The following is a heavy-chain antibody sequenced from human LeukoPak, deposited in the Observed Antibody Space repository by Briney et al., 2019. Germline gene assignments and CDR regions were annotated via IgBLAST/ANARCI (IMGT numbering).Heavy chain of an antibody. D-gene: IGHD6-13*01. CDR3: ARGRKTGYIGIDY. V-gene: IGHV1-8*01. Sequence: WASVKVSCRASGYTLTSSDIHWVRQATGQGLEWMGWMNPNSGNTGYAQKFQDRVTMTRSTSISTAYMELRSLRSEDTAVYYCARGRKTGYIGIDYWGQGTLVTVSA. CDR2: MNPNSGNT. CDR1: GYTLTSSD. J-gene: IGHJ4*02.